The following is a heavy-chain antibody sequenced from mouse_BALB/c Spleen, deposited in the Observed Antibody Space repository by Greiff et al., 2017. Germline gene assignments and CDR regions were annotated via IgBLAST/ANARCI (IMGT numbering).Heavy chain of an antibody. CDR3: TRLGKDAMDY. J-gene: IGHJ4*01. Sequence: QVQLQQPGAELVRPGASVKLSCKASGYTFTSYWINWVKQRPGQGLEWIGNIYPSDSYTNYNQKLKDKATLTVDKSSSTAYMQLSSPTSEDSAVYYCTRLGKDAMDYWGQGTSVTVSS. CDR2: IYPSDSYT. V-gene: IGHV1-69*02. D-gene: IGHD2-1*01. CDR1: GYTFTSYW.